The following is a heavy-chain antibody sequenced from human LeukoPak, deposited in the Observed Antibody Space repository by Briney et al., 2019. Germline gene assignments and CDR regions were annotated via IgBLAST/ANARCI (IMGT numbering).Heavy chain of an antibody. J-gene: IGHJ4*02. CDR2: IYYSGST. CDR1: GASISSGGYY. Sequence: SETLSLTGTVSGASISSGGYYWSWIRQRPGKSLEWIGHIYYSGSTDYSPSLKSRVTISVDLSRKQFSLKLSSVAAADTDVYYCATYLYVSGSHYFFDDWGQGILVTVAS. D-gene: IGHD3-10*01. V-gene: IGHV4-31*03. CDR3: ATYLYVSGSHYFFDD.